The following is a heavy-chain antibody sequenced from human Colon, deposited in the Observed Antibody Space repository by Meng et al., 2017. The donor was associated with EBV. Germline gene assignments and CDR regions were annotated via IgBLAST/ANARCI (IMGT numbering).Heavy chain of an antibody. CDR2: IHSSGST. CDR3: ARAAYGSGSPLGESWFDP. Sequence: QVQRQEPGPGLVKPSQTLSLTFPVSGGSISSGGYYWSWICQHPGKGLEWIGYIHSSGSTYYNPSLRSRLTISVDTSKNQFSLKLSSVTAADTAVYYCARAAYGSGSPLGESWFDPWGQGTLVTVSS. J-gene: IGHJ5*02. CDR1: GGSISSGGYY. D-gene: IGHD3-10*01. V-gene: IGHV4-31*03.